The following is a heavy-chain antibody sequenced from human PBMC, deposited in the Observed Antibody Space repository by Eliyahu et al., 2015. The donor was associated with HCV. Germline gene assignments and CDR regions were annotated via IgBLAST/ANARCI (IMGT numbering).Heavy chain of an antibody. CDR1: GYTFTGDY. Sequence: QVQLVQSGAEVKKPGASVRVSCKASGYTFTGDYMHXVRPAPGQGLEWMGRINLNSGDTNYAQKXQGRVTLTRDTSISTAYMELSKLTSDDTAVYYCARGYYYGSGSLSLDYWGQGTLVTVSS. D-gene: IGHD3-10*01. CDR2: INLNSGDT. V-gene: IGHV1-2*06. J-gene: IGHJ4*02. CDR3: ARGYYYGSGSLSLDY.